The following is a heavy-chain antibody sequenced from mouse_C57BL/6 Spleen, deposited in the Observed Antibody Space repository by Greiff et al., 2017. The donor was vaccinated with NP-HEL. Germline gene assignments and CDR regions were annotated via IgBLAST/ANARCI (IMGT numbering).Heavy chain of an antibody. CDR2: ISSGGDYI. D-gene: IGHD2-1*01. Sequence: EVQGVESGEGLVKPGGSLKLSCAASGFTFSSYAMSWVRQTPEKRLEWVAYISSGGDYIYYADTVKGRFTISRDNARNTLYLQMSSLKSEDTAMYYCTRAGGNYVGYAMDYWGQGTSVTVSS. V-gene: IGHV5-9-1*02. J-gene: IGHJ4*01. CDR3: TRAGGNYVGYAMDY. CDR1: GFTFSSYA.